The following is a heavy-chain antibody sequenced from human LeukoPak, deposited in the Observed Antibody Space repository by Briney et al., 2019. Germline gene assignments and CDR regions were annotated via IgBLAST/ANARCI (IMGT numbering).Heavy chain of an antibody. CDR3: ESNTYYYGSGSSNGDAFDI. CDR2: ISSSSSYI. D-gene: IGHD3-10*01. CDR1: GFTFSSYS. J-gene: IGHJ3*02. V-gene: IGHV3-21*01. Sequence: PGGSLRLSCAASGFTFSSYSMNWVRQAPGKGLEWVSSISSSSSYIYYADSVKGRFTISRDNSKNSLYLQMNSLRAEDTAVYYCESNTYYYGSGSSNGDAFDIWGQGTMVTVSS.